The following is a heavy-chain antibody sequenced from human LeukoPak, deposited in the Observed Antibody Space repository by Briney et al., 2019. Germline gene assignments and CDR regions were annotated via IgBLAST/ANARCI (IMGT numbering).Heavy chain of an antibody. J-gene: IGHJ4*02. CDR2: IKQDGSEK. CDR1: GFTFSSYW. Sequence: GGSLRLSCAASGFTFSSYWMSWVRQAPGKGLEWVANIKQDGSEKYYVDSVKGRFTISRDNSKNTLYLQMNSLRAEDTAVYYCANEIRPNDYWGQGTQVTVSS. CDR3: ANEIRPNDY. D-gene: IGHD4-17*01. V-gene: IGHV3-7*03.